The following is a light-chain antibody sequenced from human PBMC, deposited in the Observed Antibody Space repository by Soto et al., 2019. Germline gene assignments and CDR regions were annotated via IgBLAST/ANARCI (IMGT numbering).Light chain of an antibody. CDR1: QSISSW. Sequence: DIQMTQSPSTLSASVGDRVTITCRASQSISSWLAWYQQKPGKATKLLIYKASSLESGVPSRFSGSGSGTEFILTISILQPDDFATYCCQQYNSYSPWTFGQGTKVEIK. CDR2: KAS. J-gene: IGKJ1*01. V-gene: IGKV1-5*03. CDR3: QQYNSYSPWT.